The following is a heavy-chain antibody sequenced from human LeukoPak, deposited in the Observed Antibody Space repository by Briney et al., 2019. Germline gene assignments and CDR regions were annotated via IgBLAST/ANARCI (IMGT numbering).Heavy chain of an antibody. Sequence: GGSLRLSCAASGFTFSSYAMSWVRQAPGKGLEWVSAISSDRRSTYYADSVQGRFTISRDNSKNTLYLQMNGLRVEDTAVYYCAKLGDPGGFSGWGRPFDVWGQGTRVTVSP. CDR3: AKLGDPGGFSGWGRPFDV. J-gene: IGHJ3*01. V-gene: IGHV3-23*01. CDR2: ISSDRRST. CDR1: GFTFSSYA. D-gene: IGHD6-19*01.